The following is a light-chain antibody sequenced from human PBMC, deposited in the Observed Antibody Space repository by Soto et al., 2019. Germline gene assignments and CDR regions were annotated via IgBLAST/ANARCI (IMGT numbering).Light chain of an antibody. J-gene: IGKJ1*01. CDR2: DAS. V-gene: IGKV3-20*01. CDR3: QQYGSSGT. CDR1: QSVSSY. Sequence: EIGLTQSPDTLSLSPGERATLSCRASQSVSSYLAWYQQKPGQAPRLLIYDASNRATGIPDRFSGSGSGTDFTLTISRLEPEDFAVYYCQQYGSSGTFGQGAKVDIK.